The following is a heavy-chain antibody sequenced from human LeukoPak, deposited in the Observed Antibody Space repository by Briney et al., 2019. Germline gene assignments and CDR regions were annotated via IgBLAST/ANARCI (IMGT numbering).Heavy chain of an antibody. V-gene: IGHV3-23*01. CDR3: AKVRSSSSEYYFDY. CDR2: ISGSGGST. J-gene: IGHJ4*02. D-gene: IGHD6-13*01. Sequence: GGSLRLSCAASGFTFSSYVMSWVRQAPGKGLEWVSAISGSGGSTYYADSVKGRFTISRDNSKNTLYLQMNSLRAEDTAVYYCAKVRSSSSEYYFDYWGQGTLVTVSS. CDR1: GFTFSSYV.